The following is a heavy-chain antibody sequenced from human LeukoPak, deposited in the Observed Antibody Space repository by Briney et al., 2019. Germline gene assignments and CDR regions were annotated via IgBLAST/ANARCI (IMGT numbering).Heavy chain of an antibody. V-gene: IGHV3-66*02. CDR3: ARDGRNYYDSSGYPYAEYFQH. CDR2: IYSGGTT. Sequence: GGSLRLSCAASGFTVSSNYMSWVRQAPGKGLEWVSAIYSGGTTYYADSVKGRFTISRDNSKNTLYLQMNSLRAEDTAVYYCARDGRNYYDSSGYPYAEYFQHWGQGTLVTVSS. CDR1: GFTVSSNY. D-gene: IGHD3-22*01. J-gene: IGHJ1*01.